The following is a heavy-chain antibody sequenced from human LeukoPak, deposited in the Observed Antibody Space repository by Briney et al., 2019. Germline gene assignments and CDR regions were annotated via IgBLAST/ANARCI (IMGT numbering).Heavy chain of an antibody. D-gene: IGHD5-12*01. CDR2: INHSGST. CDR1: GGSFSGYY. V-gene: IGHV4-34*01. Sequence: PSETLSLTCAVYGGSFSGYYWSWIRQPPGKGLEWIGEINHSGSTNYNPSLKSRVTISVDTSKNQFSLKLSSVTAADTAVYYCARGLPLATFFAYWGQGTLVTVSS. CDR3: ARGLPLATFFAY. J-gene: IGHJ4*02.